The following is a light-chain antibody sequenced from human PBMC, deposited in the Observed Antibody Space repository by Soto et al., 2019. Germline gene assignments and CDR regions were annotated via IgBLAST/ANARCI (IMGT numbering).Light chain of an antibody. CDR2: YAS. Sequence: DIQMTQSPSSLSASVGDRDTITCQASQDISNYLNWYQQKPGKAPKLLIYYASNLKTGVPSRFSGSGSGTDFTLTISSLQPEDFATYFCQQFNNYPVTFGQGTRLEIK. V-gene: IGKV1-33*01. CDR3: QQFNNYPVT. CDR1: QDISNY. J-gene: IGKJ5*01.